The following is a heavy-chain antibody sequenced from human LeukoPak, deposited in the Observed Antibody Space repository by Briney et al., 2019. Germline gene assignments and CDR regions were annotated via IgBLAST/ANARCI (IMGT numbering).Heavy chain of an antibody. CDR2: LNPSRGTT. CDR1: GYYFSNYY. J-gene: IGHJ4*02. CDR3: ARDATRGIGGSYVLDF. V-gene: IGHV1-46*01. Sequence: GASVKVSCKASGYYFSNYYIQSVRQDPGQGLEWMGLLNPSRGTTAYAPKFQGRVTMTRDTSSNTVYMELRGLRSDDTAIYYCARDATRGIGGSYVLDFWGQGSLVTVSS. D-gene: IGHD3-16*01.